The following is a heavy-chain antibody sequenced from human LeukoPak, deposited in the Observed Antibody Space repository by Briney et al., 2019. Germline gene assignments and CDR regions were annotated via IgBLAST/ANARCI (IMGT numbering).Heavy chain of an antibody. V-gene: IGHV3-30*03. CDR1: GFTFSSYG. J-gene: IGHJ3*02. CDR2: ISYVGTSK. CDR3: ARDGYSSGWYSVGAFDI. D-gene: IGHD6-19*01. Sequence: QPGRSLRLSCAASGFTFSSYGMHWVRQAPGKGLEWVAVISYVGTSKYYADSVKGRFSISRDNSNNTLYLQMNSLRAEDTAVYYCARDGYSSGWYSVGAFDIWGQGTMVTVSS.